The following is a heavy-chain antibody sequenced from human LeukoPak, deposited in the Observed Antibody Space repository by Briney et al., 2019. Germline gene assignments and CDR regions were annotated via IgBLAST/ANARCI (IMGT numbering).Heavy chain of an antibody. CDR1: GFSDNNNY. Sequence: GGSLRLSCAASGFSDNNNYLNWVRQAPGKGLEWVSIIYGGGDTSYADSVKGRFTISRDNSKNTVYLQMKSLRAEDTAVYYCAKESGYYHYWGQGTQVTVSS. V-gene: IGHV3-53*01. CDR3: AKESGYYHY. D-gene: IGHD3-3*01. CDR2: IYGGGDT. J-gene: IGHJ4*02.